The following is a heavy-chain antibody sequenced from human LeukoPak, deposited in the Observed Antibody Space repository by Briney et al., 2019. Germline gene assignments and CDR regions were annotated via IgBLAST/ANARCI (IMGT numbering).Heavy chain of an antibody. J-gene: IGHJ5*02. D-gene: IGHD3-10*01. Sequence: PSETLSLTCAVYGGSFGGYYWSWIRQPPGKGLEWIGEINHSGSTNYNPSLKSRVTISVDTSKNQSSLKLSSVTAADTAVYYCARGAYGSGSYNWFDPWGQGTLVTVSS. V-gene: IGHV4-34*01. CDR2: INHSGST. CDR3: ARGAYGSGSYNWFDP. CDR1: GGSFGGYY.